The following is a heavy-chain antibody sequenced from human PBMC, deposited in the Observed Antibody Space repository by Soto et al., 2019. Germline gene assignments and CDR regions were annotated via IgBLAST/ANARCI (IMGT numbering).Heavy chain of an antibody. CDR2: IYYSGST. CDR1: GGSISSSSYY. CDR3: ARHKYDILTGYFDY. D-gene: IGHD3-9*01. J-gene: IGHJ4*02. Sequence: QLQLQESGPGLVKPSETLSLTCTVSGGSISSSSYYWGWIRQPPGKGLEWIGSIYYSGSTYYNPSLKSRVTISVDTSKNRFSLKLSSVTAADTAVYYCARHKYDILTGYFDYWGQGTLVTVSS. V-gene: IGHV4-39*01.